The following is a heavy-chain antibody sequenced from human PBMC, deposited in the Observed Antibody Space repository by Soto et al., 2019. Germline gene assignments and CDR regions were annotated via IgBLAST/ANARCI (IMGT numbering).Heavy chain of an antibody. V-gene: IGHV1-2*02. D-gene: IGHD5-18*01. CDR2: IKPNTGDT. Sequence: ASVKVSCKASRYTFIGYDIYWVRQAPGQGLEWMGWIKPNTGDTDYAQNFQGRVTMTTDTSTSTAYMELRSLRSDDTAVYYCARDLLQLWSSAGNWFDPWGQGTLVTVSS. CDR1: RYTFIGYD. CDR3: ARDLLQLWSSAGNWFDP. J-gene: IGHJ5*02.